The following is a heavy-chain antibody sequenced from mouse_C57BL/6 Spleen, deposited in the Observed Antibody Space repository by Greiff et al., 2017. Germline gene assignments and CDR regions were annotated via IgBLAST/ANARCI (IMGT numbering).Heavy chain of an antibody. J-gene: IGHJ1*03. D-gene: IGHD1-1*01. CDR2: ISSGGDYI. CDR1: GFTFSSYA. CDR3: TRDPYYYGSSYRYWYFDV. Sequence: EVKLMESGEGLVKPGGSLKLSCAASGFTFSSYAMSWVRQTPEKRLEWVAYISSGGDYIYYADTVKGRFTISRDNARNTLYLQMSSLKSEDTAMYYCTRDPYYYGSSYRYWYFDVWGTGTTVTVSS. V-gene: IGHV5-9-1*02.